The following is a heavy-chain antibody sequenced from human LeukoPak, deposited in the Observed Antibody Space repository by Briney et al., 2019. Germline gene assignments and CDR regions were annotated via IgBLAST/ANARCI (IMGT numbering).Heavy chain of an antibody. Sequence: SETLSLTCAVYGGSFSGYYWSWIRQPPGKGLEWIGEINHSGSTNYNPSLKSRVTISVDTSKNQFSLELSSVTAADTAVYYCARGVGQLVSKGYYMDVWGKGTTLTVSS. CDR3: ARGVGQLVSKGYYMDV. J-gene: IGHJ6*03. D-gene: IGHD6-6*01. V-gene: IGHV4-34*01. CDR2: INHSGST. CDR1: GGSFSGYY.